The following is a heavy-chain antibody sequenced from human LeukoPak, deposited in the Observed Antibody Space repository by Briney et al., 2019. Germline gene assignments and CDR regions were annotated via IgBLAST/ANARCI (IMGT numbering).Heavy chain of an antibody. D-gene: IGHD2-21*02. V-gene: IGHV4-59*01. CDR3: ARDQGGDLDAFDI. Sequence: SETLSLTCTVSGGSISSYYWSWIRQPPGKGLEWIGYIYYSGSTNYNPSLKSRVTISVDTSKNQFSLKLSSVTAADTAVHYCARDQGGDLDAFDIWGQGTMVTVSS. CDR2: IYYSGST. CDR1: GGSISSYY. J-gene: IGHJ3*02.